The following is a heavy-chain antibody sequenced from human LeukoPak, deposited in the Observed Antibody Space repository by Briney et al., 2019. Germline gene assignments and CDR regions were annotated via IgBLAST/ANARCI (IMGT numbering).Heavy chain of an antibody. Sequence: ASVKVSCKASGYTFNHHGITWVRQAPGQGLEWMGWISAYNGDTIYAQEFQGRVTMTTDTSTSTAYMELRSLRPDDTAIYYCARDPSNTSGRYQYFDLWGRGTLVTVSS. CDR3: ARDPSNTSGRYQYFDL. J-gene: IGHJ2*01. CDR2: ISAYNGDT. V-gene: IGHV1-18*01. D-gene: IGHD6-19*01. CDR1: GYTFNHHG.